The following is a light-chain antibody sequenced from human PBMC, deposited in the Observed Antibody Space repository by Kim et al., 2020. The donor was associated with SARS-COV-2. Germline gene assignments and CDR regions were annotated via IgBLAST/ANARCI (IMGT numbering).Light chain of an antibody. J-gene: IGKJ4*01. CDR2: DTS. V-gene: IGKV3-15*01. Sequence: PGDGVTLSCRASQSVSNNLAWYQQRPGQAPSLLIYDTSTRATGVPARFSGSGSGTEFTLTISSLQSEDLAVYYCQQYNIWPPLTFGGGTKVDIK. CDR1: QSVSNN. CDR3: QQYNIWPPLT.